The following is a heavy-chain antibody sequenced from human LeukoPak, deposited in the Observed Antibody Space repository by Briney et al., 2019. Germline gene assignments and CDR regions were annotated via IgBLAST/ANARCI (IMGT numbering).Heavy chain of an antibody. J-gene: IGHJ4*02. V-gene: IGHV4-38-2*01. Sequence: SETLSLTCAVSGCSISSGYYWGWIRQPPGKGLEWIGSIYHSGSTYYNPSLKSRVTISVDTSKNQFSLKLSSVTAADTAVYYCARAVYYYDEFDYWGQGTLVTVSS. CDR3: ARAVYYYDEFDY. CDR2: IYHSGST. D-gene: IGHD3-22*01. CDR1: GCSISSGYY.